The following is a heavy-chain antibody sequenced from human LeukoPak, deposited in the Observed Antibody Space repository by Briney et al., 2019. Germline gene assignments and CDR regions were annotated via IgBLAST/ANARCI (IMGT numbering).Heavy chain of an antibody. Sequence: LSLTCTVSDYSISSDYYWGWVRQAPGKGLEWVSGINWNSGSIDYAGSVKGRFTISRDNAMNSLYLQMNSLRAEDTAVYYCWMLDTAMVFDYWGQGTLVTVSS. CDR1: DYSISSDYY. CDR3: WMLDTAMVFDY. J-gene: IGHJ4*02. V-gene: IGHV3-9*01. CDR2: INWNSGSI. D-gene: IGHD5-18*01.